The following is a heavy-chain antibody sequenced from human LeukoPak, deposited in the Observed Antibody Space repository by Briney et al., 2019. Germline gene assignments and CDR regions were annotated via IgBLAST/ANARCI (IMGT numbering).Heavy chain of an antibody. D-gene: IGHD2-2*01. Sequence: PGGSLRLSCAASEFTISRYWMHWVRQAPRKGLVWVSNINNDGSITTYADSVKGRFTISKDNAKNTVYLQMNNLRAEDTAVYYCVSFYETYWGRGTLVTVSS. CDR2: INNDGSIT. J-gene: IGHJ4*02. CDR1: EFTISRYW. V-gene: IGHV3-74*01. CDR3: VSFYETY.